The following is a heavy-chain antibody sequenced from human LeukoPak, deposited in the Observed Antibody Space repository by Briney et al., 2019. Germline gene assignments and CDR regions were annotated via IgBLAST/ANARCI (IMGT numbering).Heavy chain of an antibody. CDR1: GGTFSSYA. D-gene: IGHD2-15*01. J-gene: IGHJ4*02. CDR2: IIPIFGTA. V-gene: IGHV1-69*05. Sequence: ASVKVSCKASGGTFSSYATSWVRQAPGQGLEWMGGIIPIFGTANYAQKFQGRVTITTDESTSTAYMELSSLRSEDTAVYYCARGSELGYCSGGSCLDLDYWGQGTLVTVSS. CDR3: ARGSELGYCSGGSCLDLDY.